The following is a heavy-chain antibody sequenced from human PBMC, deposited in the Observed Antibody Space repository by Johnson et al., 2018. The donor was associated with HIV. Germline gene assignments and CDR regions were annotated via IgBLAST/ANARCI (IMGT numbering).Heavy chain of an antibody. CDR3: TPGPARIGLIRGI. V-gene: IGHV3-64*01. CDR1: GFTFSNYA. D-gene: IGHD2-15*01. J-gene: IGHJ3*02. CDR2: ISTNGGST. Sequence: EMQLVESGGGVVQPGGSLRLSCAASGFTFSNYAMHWVRQAPGKGLDYVSGISTNGGSTYYANSVKGRFTISRDNSKNTLYLQMGSLRAEDMAVYYCTPGPARIGLIRGIWGQGTMVTVSS.